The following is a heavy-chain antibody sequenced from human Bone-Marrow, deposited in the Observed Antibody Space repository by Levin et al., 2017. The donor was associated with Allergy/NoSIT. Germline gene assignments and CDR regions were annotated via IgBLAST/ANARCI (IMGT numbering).Heavy chain of an antibody. CDR1: GGSMSSGGYS. CDR3: ARGWRISLLRGEIINWFDP. D-gene: IGHD3-10*01. CDR2: IFHSGRA. V-gene: IGHV4-30-2*01. J-gene: IGHJ5*02. Sequence: SCAVSGGSMSSGGYSWSWIRQPPGKGLEWIGHIFHSGRAYYNPALKSRVSISVDRSKNQFSLNLSSVTAADTAIYYCARGWRISLLRGEIINWFDPWGRGTLVIVSS.